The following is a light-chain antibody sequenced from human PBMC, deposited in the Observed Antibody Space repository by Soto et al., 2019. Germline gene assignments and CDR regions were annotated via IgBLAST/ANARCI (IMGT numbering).Light chain of an antibody. CDR1: SSDVGGYNY. CDR3: CSYEGSVVV. V-gene: IGLV2-11*01. CDR2: DVS. Sequence: QSALTQPRSVSGSPGQSVTISCTGTSSDVGGYNYVSWYQQHQGKVPKLMIYDVSKRPSGVPDRFSGSKSGNTASLTISGLQAEDEADYYCCSYEGSVVVFGGGTKVTVL. J-gene: IGLJ2*01.